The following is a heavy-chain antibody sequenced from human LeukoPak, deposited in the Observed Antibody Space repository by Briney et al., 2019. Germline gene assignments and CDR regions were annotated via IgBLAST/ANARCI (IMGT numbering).Heavy chain of an antibody. CDR2: VYSGGTT. CDR3: ARDSPRPGAFGS. V-gene: IGHV3-53*01. CDR1: GFIVNNNY. Sequence: GGSLRLSCAASGFIVNNNYMSWVRQAPGKGLEWVSAVYSGGTTYYADSVEGRFTISRDNSKNTLYLQMSSLRAEDTAVYYCARDSPRPGAFGSWGQGTLVTVSS. D-gene: IGHD1-14*01. J-gene: IGHJ4*02.